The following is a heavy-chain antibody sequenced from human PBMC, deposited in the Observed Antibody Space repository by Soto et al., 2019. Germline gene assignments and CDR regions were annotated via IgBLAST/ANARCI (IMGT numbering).Heavy chain of an antibody. D-gene: IGHD3-10*01. V-gene: IGHV5-51*01. CDR2: IFPGDSET. Sequence: PGESLKISCKGSGYTFTNYWICWVRQMPGKGLEWMGIIFPGDSETRYSPSLQGQVTMSADKSISTAYLQWSSLKASDSAIYYCARKYYYGEGTLDYWGQGTLVTVSS. J-gene: IGHJ4*02. CDR3: ARKYYYGEGTLDY. CDR1: GYTFTNYW.